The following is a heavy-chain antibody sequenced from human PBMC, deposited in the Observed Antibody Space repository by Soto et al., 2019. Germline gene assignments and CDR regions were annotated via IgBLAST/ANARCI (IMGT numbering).Heavy chain of an antibody. CDR3: ARSMGSDGSYYYYGMDV. CDR1: GFTFSSYS. J-gene: IGHJ6*02. Sequence: EVQLVESGGGPVKPGGSLRLSCAASGFTFSSYSMNWVRQAPGKGLEWVSSISSSSSYIYYADSVKGRFTISRDNAKNSLYLQMNSLRAEDTAVYYCARSMGSDGSYYYYGMDVWGQGTTVTVSS. V-gene: IGHV3-21*01. D-gene: IGHD1-1*01. CDR2: ISSSSSYI.